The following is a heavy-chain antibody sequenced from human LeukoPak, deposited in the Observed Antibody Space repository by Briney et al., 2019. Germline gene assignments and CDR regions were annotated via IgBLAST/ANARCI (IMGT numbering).Heavy chain of an antibody. D-gene: IGHD6-6*01. CDR2: IYPGDSDT. CDR1: GYSFTSYW. J-gene: IGHJ6*02. V-gene: IGHV5-51*01. Sequence: GESLKISCKGSGYSFTSYWIGWVRQMPGKGLEWMGIIYPGDSDTRYSPSFQGQVTISADKSISTAYLQWSSLKASDTAMYYCARRIGQLARYYYGMDVWGQGTTVTVSS. CDR3: ARRIGQLARYYYGMDV.